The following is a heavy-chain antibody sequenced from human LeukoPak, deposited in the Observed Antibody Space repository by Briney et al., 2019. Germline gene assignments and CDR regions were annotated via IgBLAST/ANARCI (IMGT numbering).Heavy chain of an antibody. CDR2: IHSADSNT. Sequence: GESLQISCKDSGYSFTNYWIGWVRQMPGKGLEWMGIIHSADSNTKYSPSFEGQVTISADKSISTAYLQWSGLKASDTAMYYCAGARHGDYRWDYWGQGTLVTVSS. CDR3: AGARHGDYRWDY. J-gene: IGHJ4*02. V-gene: IGHV5-51*01. CDR1: GYSFTNYW. D-gene: IGHD4-17*01.